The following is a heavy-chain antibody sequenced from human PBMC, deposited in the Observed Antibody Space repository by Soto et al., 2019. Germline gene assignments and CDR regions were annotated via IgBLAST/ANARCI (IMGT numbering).Heavy chain of an antibody. CDR1: GFTFSSYG. CDR3: ARDSLDSCGWPSRIEYFQH. D-gene: IGHD6-19*01. Sequence: QVQLVESGGGVVQPGRSLRLSCAASGFTFSSYGMHWVRQAPGKGLEWVAVIWYDGSNKYYADSVKGRFTISRDNSKNTLYLQMNSLRAEDTAVYYCARDSLDSCGWPSRIEYFQHWGQGTLVTVSS. CDR2: IWYDGSNK. J-gene: IGHJ1*01. V-gene: IGHV3-33*01.